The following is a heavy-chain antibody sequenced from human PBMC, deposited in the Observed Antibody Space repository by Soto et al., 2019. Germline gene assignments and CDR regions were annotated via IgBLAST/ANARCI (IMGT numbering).Heavy chain of an antibody. Sequence: ASVKVSCKASGYTFTGYYMHWVRQAPGQGLEWMGWINPNSGGTNYAQKFQGWATMTRDTSISTAYMELSRLRSDDTAVYYCAREITGTTSFDYWGQGTLVTVSS. CDR2: INPNSGGT. V-gene: IGHV1-2*04. CDR1: GYTFTGYY. D-gene: IGHD1-20*01. J-gene: IGHJ4*02. CDR3: AREITGTTSFDY.